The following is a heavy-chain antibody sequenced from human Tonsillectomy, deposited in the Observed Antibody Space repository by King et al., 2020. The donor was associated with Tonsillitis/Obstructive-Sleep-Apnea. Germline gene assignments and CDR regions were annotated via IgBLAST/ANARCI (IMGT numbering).Heavy chain of an antibody. D-gene: IGHD1-26*01. CDR2: IIPIFGAA. CDR3: AGKSGSYYYYYMDV. Sequence: QLVQSGAEVKKPGSSVKGSCKASGGTFSNSAISWVRQAPGQGLEWMVGIIPIFGAANYAQKCQGRVTITADESTNTAYMELSSLRSEDTAVYYCAGKSGSYYYYYMDVWGKGTTVTVSS. J-gene: IGHJ6*03. V-gene: IGHV1-69*01. CDR1: GGTFSNSA.